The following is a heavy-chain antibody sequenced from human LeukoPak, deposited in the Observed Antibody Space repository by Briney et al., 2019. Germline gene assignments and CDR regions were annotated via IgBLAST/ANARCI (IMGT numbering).Heavy chain of an antibody. CDR1: GYTFSTYD. CDR2: MNPNSGNT. J-gene: IGHJ4*02. D-gene: IGHD3-22*01. V-gene: IGHV1-8*01. CDR3: ARDHPYYDSSGYYYEGFDYFDY. Sequence: GASVKVSCKASGYTFSTYDLTWVRQATGQGREWMGWMNPNSGNTGYAQRFQGRVTMTRNTSISTAYMELSSLRSEDTAVYYCARDHPYYDSSGYYYEGFDYFDYWDQGTLVTVFS.